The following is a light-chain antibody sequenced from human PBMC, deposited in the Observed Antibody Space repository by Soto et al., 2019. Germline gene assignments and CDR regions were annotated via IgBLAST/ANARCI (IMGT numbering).Light chain of an antibody. J-gene: IGKJ5*01. CDR2: DAS. V-gene: IGKV3-11*01. Sequence: ILLTQSPATLSLSPGERATLSCRASQSVRRYLAWYQQKPGQAPRLLIYDASNRATGIPARFSGSGSGTDFTLTISSLEPEDFAVFYCQQRSNWHLITFGHGTRLEIK. CDR1: QSVRRY. CDR3: QQRSNWHLIT.